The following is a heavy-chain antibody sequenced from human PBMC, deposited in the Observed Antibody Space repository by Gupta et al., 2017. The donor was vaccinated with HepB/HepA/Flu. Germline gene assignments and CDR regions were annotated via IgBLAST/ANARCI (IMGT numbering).Heavy chain of an antibody. CDR3: AKGLGITMIVVVFETFDP. V-gene: IGHV3-23*01. J-gene: IGHJ5*02. Sequence: EVQLLESGGGLVQPGGSLRLSCAASGFTFSSYAMSWVRQAPGKGLEWVSAISGSGGSTYYADSVKGRFTISRDNSKNTLYLQMNSLRAEDTAVYYCAKGLGITMIVVVFETFDPWGQGTLVTVSS. D-gene: IGHD3-22*01. CDR2: ISGSGGST. CDR1: GFTFSSYA.